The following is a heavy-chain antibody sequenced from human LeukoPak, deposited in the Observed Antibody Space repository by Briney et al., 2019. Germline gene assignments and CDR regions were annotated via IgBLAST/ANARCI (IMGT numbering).Heavy chain of an antibody. Sequence: GGSLRLSCAASGFTFSSYSLNWVRQAPGKGLEWVSYISGRSGDIHYADSVKGRFTISSDNVKNSLYLQMNSLRDADTAVYYCARDDSYAFDIWGQGTMVTVSS. CDR3: ARDDSYAFDI. J-gene: IGHJ3*02. D-gene: IGHD2-15*01. CDR1: GFTFSSYS. CDR2: ISGRSGDI. V-gene: IGHV3-48*02.